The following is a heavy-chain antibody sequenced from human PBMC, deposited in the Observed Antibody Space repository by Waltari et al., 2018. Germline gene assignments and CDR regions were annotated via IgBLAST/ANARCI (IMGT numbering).Heavy chain of an antibody. CDR3: ARIVVPAYYYYYMDV. J-gene: IGHJ6*03. CDR2: IYYSGST. Sequence: QLQLQESGPGLVKPSETLSLTCTVSGGSISSSSYYWGWIRQPPGKGLEWIVNIYYSGSTYYNPSLKSRVTISVDTSKNQFSLKLSSVTAADTAVYYCARIVVPAYYYYYMDVWGKGTTVTISS. CDR1: GGSISSSSYY. V-gene: IGHV4-39*07. D-gene: IGHD2-2*01.